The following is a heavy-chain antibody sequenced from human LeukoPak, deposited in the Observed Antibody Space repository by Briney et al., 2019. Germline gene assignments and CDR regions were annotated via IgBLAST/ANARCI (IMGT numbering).Heavy chain of an antibody. CDR3: AKTRPLDSSSWSHGDY. CDR1: GFTFSTYW. V-gene: IGHV3-23*01. CDR2: ISGSGDST. D-gene: IGHD6-13*01. J-gene: IGHJ4*02. Sequence: GGSLRLSCSASGFTFSTYWMSWVRQAPGKGLEWVSAISGSGDSTYYGDSVKGRFTISRDNSKNTLYLQMNSLRAEDTAVYYCAKTRPLDSSSWSHGDYWGQGTLVTVSS.